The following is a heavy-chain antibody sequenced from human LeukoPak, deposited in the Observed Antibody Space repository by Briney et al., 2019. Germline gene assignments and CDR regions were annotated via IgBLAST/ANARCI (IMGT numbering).Heavy chain of an antibody. CDR1: GFTFDDYA. CDR3: ARGPAITYFDY. CDR2: ISWNSGSI. Sequence: GGSLRLSCAASGFTFDDYAMHWVRQAPGKGLEWVSGISWNSGSIGYADSVKGRFTISRDNSKNTLYLQMNSLRAEDTAVYYCARGPAITYFDYWGQGTLVTVSS. D-gene: IGHD1-14*01. J-gene: IGHJ4*02. V-gene: IGHV3-9*01.